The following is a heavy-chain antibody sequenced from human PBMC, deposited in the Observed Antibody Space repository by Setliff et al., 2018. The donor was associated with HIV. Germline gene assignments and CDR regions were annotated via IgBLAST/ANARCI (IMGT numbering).Heavy chain of an antibody. V-gene: IGHV1-8*02. CDR3: ARVPFGSGSYYFDF. J-gene: IGHJ4*02. CDR1: GGTFSSYA. Sequence: ASVKVSCKASGGTFSSYAISWVRQAPGQGLEWMGGMNPNSGNTGYAQKFQGRVTMTRNTSISTAYMELSSLRSEDTAVYFCARVPFGSGSYYFDFWGQGTLVTVSS. CDR2: MNPNSGNT. D-gene: IGHD3-10*01.